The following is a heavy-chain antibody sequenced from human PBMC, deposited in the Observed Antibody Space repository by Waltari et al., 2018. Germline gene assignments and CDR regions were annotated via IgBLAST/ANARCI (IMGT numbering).Heavy chain of an antibody. CDR1: EYTFTSSY. CDR3: ALDTGALWMDV. J-gene: IGHJ6*02. Sequence: QVQLVQSGAEVKKPGASVKISCKTSEYTFTSSYIHWVRQAPGQGLEWMGILNPSCGSTIYAQKFQGRVTMTRDTSTSTVYMELSSLRSEDTAVYYCALDTGALWMDVWGQGTTVTVSS. CDR2: LNPSCGST. D-gene: IGHD2-21*01. V-gene: IGHV1-46*01.